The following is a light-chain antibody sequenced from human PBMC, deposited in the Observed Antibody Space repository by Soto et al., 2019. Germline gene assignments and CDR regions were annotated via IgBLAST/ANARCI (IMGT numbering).Light chain of an antibody. V-gene: IGKV1-5*01. J-gene: IGKJ5*01. CDR2: DAS. CDR1: QSISSW. Sequence: DIQMTQSPSTLSASVGDRVTITCRASQSISSWLAWYQQKPGKAPKLLIYDASTLERGVPSRFSGTGSGTEFTLTISSLRPDDFATYYCQQYYRSSITFGQGTRLEIK. CDR3: QQYYRSSIT.